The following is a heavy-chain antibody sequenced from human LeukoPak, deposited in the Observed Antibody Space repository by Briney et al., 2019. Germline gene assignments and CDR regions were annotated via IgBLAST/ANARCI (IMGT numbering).Heavy chain of an antibody. CDR1: GFTFSSYS. CDR3: ARDKGGGLVGSTTSDY. CDR2: ISSSSSYI. D-gene: IGHD5/OR15-5a*01. J-gene: IGHJ4*02. Sequence: PGGSLRFSCAASGFTFSSYSLNWVRQAPGKGLEWVSSISSSSSYINYEDSVKGRFTISRDNAKNSLSLQMNSLRAEDTAVYYCARDKGGGLVGSTTSDYWGQGTLVTVSS. V-gene: IGHV3-21*01.